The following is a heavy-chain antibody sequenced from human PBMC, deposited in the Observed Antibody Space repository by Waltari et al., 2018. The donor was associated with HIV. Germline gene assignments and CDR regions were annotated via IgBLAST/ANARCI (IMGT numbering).Heavy chain of an antibody. D-gene: IGHD3-10*01. CDR1: GYTLTKYA. CDR2: IKTKTGNP. Sequence: QVQLVQSGSELRKPGASVKVSCKASGYTLTKYAMNWVRQAPGQGLEWVGWIKTKTGNPTDAQGFTGRVVFSVDTSVSTTYLQISSLKAEDTAVYYCARGPGRSLDYWGQGTLVTVSS. V-gene: IGHV7-4-1*02. CDR3: ARGPGRSLDY. J-gene: IGHJ4*02.